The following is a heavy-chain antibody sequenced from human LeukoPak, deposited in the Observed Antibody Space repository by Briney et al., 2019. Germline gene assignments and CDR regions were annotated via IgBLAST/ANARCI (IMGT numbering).Heavy chain of an antibody. CDR1: GYTFTSYG. Sequence: GASVKVSCKASGYTFTSYGISWVRQAPGQGLEWMGWISAYNGNTNYAQKLQGRVTMTTDTSTSTAYMELRSLRSDDTAVYYCARTYSSSWYPHYYYYYMDVWGKGTTVTVSS. J-gene: IGHJ6*03. V-gene: IGHV1-18*01. D-gene: IGHD6-13*01. CDR3: ARTYSSSWYPHYYYYYMDV. CDR2: ISAYNGNT.